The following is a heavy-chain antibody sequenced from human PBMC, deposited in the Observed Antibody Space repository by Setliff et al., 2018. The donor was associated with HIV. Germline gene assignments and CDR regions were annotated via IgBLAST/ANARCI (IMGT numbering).Heavy chain of an antibody. CDR1: GYIFMDYD. Sequence: AVKVSCKASGYIFMDYDINWVRQATGQRLEWMGWMNPIFGTPNYAQKFQGRVTITADKSTSTAYMELSSLRSEDTAVYYCARHRGMPGTTWYNHYMDVWGTGATVTVSS. CDR2: MNPIFGTP. J-gene: IGHJ6*03. D-gene: IGHD1-7*01. V-gene: IGHV1-69*06. CDR3: ARHRGMPGTTWYNHYMDV.